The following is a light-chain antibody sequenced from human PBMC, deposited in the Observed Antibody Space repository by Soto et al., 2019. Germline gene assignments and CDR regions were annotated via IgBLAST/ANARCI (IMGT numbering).Light chain of an antibody. CDR1: KLGDKY. CDR2: QDS. Sequence: SYELTQPPSVSVSPGQTASITGAGDKLGDKYACWYQQKPGQFPVLVIYQDSKRPSGIPERLSGSHSGNTATLTISGTQAMDEADYYCQAWDSSSVVFGGGTKLTVL. J-gene: IGLJ2*01. V-gene: IGLV3-1*01. CDR3: QAWDSSSVV.